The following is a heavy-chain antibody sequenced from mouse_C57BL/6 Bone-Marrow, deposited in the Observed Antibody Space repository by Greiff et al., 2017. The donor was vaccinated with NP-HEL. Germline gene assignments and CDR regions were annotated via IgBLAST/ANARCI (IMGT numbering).Heavy chain of an antibody. V-gene: IGHV1-55*01. D-gene: IGHD2-3*01. Sequence: QVQLQQPGAELVKPGASVKMSCKASGYTFTSYWITWVKQRPGQGLEWIGDIYPGSGSTNYNEKFKSKATLTVDTSSSTAYMQLSSLTSEDSAVYYCARSLSRAIYDGYPYYAMDYWGQGTSVTVSS. CDR2: IYPGSGST. J-gene: IGHJ4*01. CDR1: GYTFTSYW. CDR3: ARSLSRAIYDGYPYYAMDY.